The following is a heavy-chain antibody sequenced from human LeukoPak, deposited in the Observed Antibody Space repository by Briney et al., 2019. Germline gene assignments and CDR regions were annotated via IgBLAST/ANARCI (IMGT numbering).Heavy chain of an antibody. J-gene: IGHJ4*02. CDR1: GFTFSTYW. CDR3: ARNVGWFRFDY. CDR2: IKEDGSEK. V-gene: IGHV3-7*03. Sequence: GGSLRLSCAACGFTFSTYWMDWVRQAPGKGLEWVANIKEDGSEKYYEDSVKGRFTISRDNAKNSLYLQMNSLRAEDTAVYYCARNVGWFRFDYWGQGTLVTVSS. D-gene: IGHD2-15*01.